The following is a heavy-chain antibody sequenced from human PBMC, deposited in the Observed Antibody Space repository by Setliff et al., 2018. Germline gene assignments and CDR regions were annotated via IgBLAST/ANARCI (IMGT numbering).Heavy chain of an antibody. V-gene: IGHV1-18*01. D-gene: IGHD2-2*01. Sequence: ASVKVSCKASGSTFVNYGVSWVRQAPGQGVEWMGWISTYSGAIKNVPKFRDRVTMTTDASTNTAYMELRSLTSDDTAVYYCARDTCSLTSCQDDYFDYWGQGTLVTVSS. CDR2: ISTYSGAI. CDR1: GSTFVNYG. CDR3: ARDTCSLTSCQDDYFDY. J-gene: IGHJ4*02.